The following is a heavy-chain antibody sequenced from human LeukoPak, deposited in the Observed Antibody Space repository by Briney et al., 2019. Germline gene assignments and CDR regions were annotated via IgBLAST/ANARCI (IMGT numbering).Heavy chain of an antibody. Sequence: GGSLRLSCAASGFTFSSYGMHWVRQAPGKGREGVAVIWYDGSNKYYADSMKGRFTISRDNPRNALYLQMNSLRAEDTSVYSCARRGVVIRVILVGFHKEAFYFDSWGQGALVTVSA. V-gene: IGHV3-33*01. CDR3: ARRGVVIRVILVGFHKEAFYFDS. CDR1: GFTFSSYG. D-gene: IGHD3-22*01. J-gene: IGHJ4*01. CDR2: IWYDGSNK.